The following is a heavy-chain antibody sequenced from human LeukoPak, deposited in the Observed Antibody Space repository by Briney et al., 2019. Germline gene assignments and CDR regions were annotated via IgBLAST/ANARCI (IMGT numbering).Heavy chain of an antibody. CDR3: ASSPAAARYYFDY. V-gene: IGHV3-66*01. J-gene: IGHJ4*02. Sequence: GGSLRLSCAASGFTVSSNYMSWVRQAPGKGLEWVSVIYSGGSTYYADSVKGRFTISRDNSKNTLYLQMNSLRAEDTAVYYCASSPAAARYYFDYRGQGTLVTVSS. CDR1: GFTVSSNY. D-gene: IGHD2-2*01. CDR2: IYSGGST.